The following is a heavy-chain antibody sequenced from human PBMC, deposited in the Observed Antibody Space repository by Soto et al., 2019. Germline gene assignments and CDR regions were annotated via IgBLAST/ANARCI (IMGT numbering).Heavy chain of an antibody. Sequence: QVLVQESGPGLVKPSQTLTLSCTVSGVSVDSGNHYWNWIRQPPGKGLEWIGYIYYGESTYYNPSLESRSTISVDTSQSRFSLRLTSVTAADTAVYYCARDMGSAMTTRIFDHWGQGTLVTVSS. D-gene: IGHD4-17*01. CDR3: ARDMGSAMTTRIFDH. CDR1: GVSVDSGNHY. CDR2: IYYGEST. V-gene: IGHV4-30-4*01. J-gene: IGHJ4*02.